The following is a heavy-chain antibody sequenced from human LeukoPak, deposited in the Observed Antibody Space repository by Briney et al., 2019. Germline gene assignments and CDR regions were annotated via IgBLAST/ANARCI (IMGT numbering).Heavy chain of an antibody. J-gene: IGHJ4*02. V-gene: IGHV4-39*01. Sequence: PSETLSLTCTVSGGSISSSGYYWAWIRQPPWKGLEWIGTIYYSGSTYYNPSLESRVTISLDTSKNQFSLWLSSVTAADTAVYYCASFYYESSGNYYVPFDYWGQGTLVTVSS. CDR1: GGSISSSGYY. CDR2: IYYSGST. D-gene: IGHD3-22*01. CDR3: ASFYYESSGNYYVPFDY.